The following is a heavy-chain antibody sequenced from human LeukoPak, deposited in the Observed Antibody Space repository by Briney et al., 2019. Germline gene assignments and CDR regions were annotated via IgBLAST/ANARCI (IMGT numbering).Heavy chain of an antibody. CDR1: GGSISSGGYT. CDR3: VRGPVGGTGXXXXIDL. J-gene: IGHJ6*02. V-gene: IGHV4-30-2*01. D-gene: IGHD1-26*01. Sequence: SETLSLTCAVSGGSISSGGYTWSWIRQPPGKGLEWXXXXXQSXNTXYKPSLQSRITMPVDRSKNQFSLNLSSVTDADTAVYYXVRGPVGGTGXXXXIDLWGQGTSVTVSS. CDR2: XXQSXNT.